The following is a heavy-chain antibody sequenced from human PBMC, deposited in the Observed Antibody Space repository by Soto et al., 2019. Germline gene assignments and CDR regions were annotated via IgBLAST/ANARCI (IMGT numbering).Heavy chain of an antibody. J-gene: IGHJ4*02. Sequence: QLQLQESGPGLVKPSETLSLTCSVSDDSINSDKYYWGWIRQPPGKGLEWIGSIYYRGNAYYNPSLQTRVTLSLDKSKSQFSLKRNSVTAADSAVYFCARLEGLATISYYFDFWGREPWSPSPQ. CDR1: DDSINSDKYY. CDR2: IYYRGNA. CDR3: ARLEGLATISYYFDF. D-gene: IGHD3-9*01. V-gene: IGHV4-39*01.